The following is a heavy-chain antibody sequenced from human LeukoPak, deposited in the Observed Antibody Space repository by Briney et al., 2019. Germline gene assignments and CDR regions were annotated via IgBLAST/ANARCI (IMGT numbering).Heavy chain of an antibody. V-gene: IGHV3-23*01. CDR1: GFTFSSYT. D-gene: IGHD4-17*01. CDR3: GKDSPMVTM. CDR2: VTGRGSDT. Sequence: PGGSLRLSCAACGFTFSSYTMKWVREARGKGGEGVSSVTGRGSDTYYADSVKGRFTISRDNSKNTLYLYMNSLKTEDTAVYYCGKDSPMVTMWGQGTLVTVSS. J-gene: IGHJ4*02.